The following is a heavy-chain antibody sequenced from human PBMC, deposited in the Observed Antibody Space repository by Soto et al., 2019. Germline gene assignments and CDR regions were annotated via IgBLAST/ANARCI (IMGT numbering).Heavy chain of an antibody. CDR3: ASWSCGGDY. V-gene: IGHV3-48*03. J-gene: IGHJ4*02. CDR2: ISSSGSTI. Sequence: EVQLVESGGGLVQPGGSLRLSCAASGFTFSSYEMNWVRQAPGKGLEWVSYISSSGSTIYYADSVKGRFTISRDNAKNSLYRQMNSLRAEDTAVYYCASWSCGGDYWGQGTLVTVSS. CDR1: GFTFSSYE. D-gene: IGHD6-19*01.